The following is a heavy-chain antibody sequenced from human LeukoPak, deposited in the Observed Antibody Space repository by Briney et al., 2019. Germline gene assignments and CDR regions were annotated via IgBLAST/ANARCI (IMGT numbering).Heavy chain of an antibody. J-gene: IGHJ4*02. V-gene: IGHV3-21*01. Sequence: PGGSLRLSCATAGFSFSRYSLIWVRQAPGQGLEWVASITGRSSYIYYSDSVKGRFTISRDNAKRSLYLQMNSLRAEDTAVYYCARDPSLESDYGVYAADWGQGTLVTVSS. CDR1: GFSFSRYS. D-gene: IGHD4-17*01. CDR2: ITGRSSYI. CDR3: ARDPSLESDYGVYAAD.